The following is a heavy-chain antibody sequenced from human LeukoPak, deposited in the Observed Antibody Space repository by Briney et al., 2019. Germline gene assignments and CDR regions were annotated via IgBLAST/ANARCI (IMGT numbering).Heavy chain of an antibody. CDR2: ISSSGDII. Sequence: GGSPRLSCAASGFTFSNYEMNWVRQAPGKGLEWVSYISSSGDIIYYAASVKGRFTISRDNAKNSLYLQMNSLRAEDTAVYYCARGWFDFWGQGTLVTVSS. V-gene: IGHV3-48*03. CDR1: GFTFSNYE. CDR3: ARGWFDF. J-gene: IGHJ4*02.